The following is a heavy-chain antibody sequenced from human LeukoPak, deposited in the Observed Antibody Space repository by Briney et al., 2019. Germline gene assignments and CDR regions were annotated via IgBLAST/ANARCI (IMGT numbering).Heavy chain of an antibody. D-gene: IGHD3-16*02. J-gene: IGHJ4*02. V-gene: IGHV3-30*02. Sequence: GGSLRLSCAASGFTFSSYGMRWVRQAPGKGLEWVAFIRYDGSNKYYADSVKGRFTISRDNSKNTLYLQMNSLRAEDTAVYYCAKDRLRFGELSDDYWGQGTLVTVSS. CDR2: IRYDGSNK. CDR3: AKDRLRFGELSDDY. CDR1: GFTFSSYG.